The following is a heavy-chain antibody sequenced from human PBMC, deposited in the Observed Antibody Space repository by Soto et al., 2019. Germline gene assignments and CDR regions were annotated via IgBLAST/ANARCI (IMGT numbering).Heavy chain of an antibody. CDR1: GCTCNTFA. CDR2: ISDSGST. CDR3: AKSPGMYYYDSSGYYHYDY. J-gene: IGHJ4*02. D-gene: IGHD3-22*01. V-gene: IGHV3-23*01. Sequence: PQRLPKAGFGCTCNTFAITWIRQAQGKGLEWVSMISDSGSTYYSGSVRGRFTISRDNSKNTPYLQMNSLRAEDTAVYYCAKSPGMYYYDSSGYYHYDYWGQGILVTVSS.